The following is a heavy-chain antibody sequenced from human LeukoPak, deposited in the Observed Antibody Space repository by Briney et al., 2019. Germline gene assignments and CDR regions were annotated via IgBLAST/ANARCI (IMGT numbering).Heavy chain of an antibody. J-gene: IGHJ4*02. CDR2: ISGSGGTT. V-gene: IGHV3-23*01. CDR1: GFTFSSYA. CDR3: AKRVAASGPYFDY. Sequence: SGGSLRLSCAASGFTFSSYAMSWVRQAPGKGLEWVSVISGSGGTTYYADSVKGRFTISRDNSKNTLYLQMNSLRAEDTAVYYCAKRVAASGPYFDYWGQGTLVTVSS. D-gene: IGHD6-13*01.